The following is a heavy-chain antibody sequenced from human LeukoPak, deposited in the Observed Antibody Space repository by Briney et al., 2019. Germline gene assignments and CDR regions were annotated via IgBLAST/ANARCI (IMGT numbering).Heavy chain of an antibody. V-gene: IGHV3-20*04. CDR3: ATRLDWKFDY. J-gene: IGHJ4*02. CDR2: ISWNGGST. Sequence: PGGSLRLSCAASGFTFSSYWMHWVRQAPGKGLEWVSGISWNGGSTGYADSVKGRFTISRDNAKSSLYLQMNSLRAEDTAFYYCATRLDWKFDYWGQGTLVTVSS. D-gene: IGHD1-1*01. CDR1: GFTFSSYW.